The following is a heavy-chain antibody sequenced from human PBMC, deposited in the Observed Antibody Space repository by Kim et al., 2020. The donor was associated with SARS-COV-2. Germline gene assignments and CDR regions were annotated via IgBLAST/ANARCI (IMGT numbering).Heavy chain of an antibody. CDR2: IAGSGART. D-gene: IGHD4-17*01. CDR3: AKASRNDYGEELDY. Sequence: GGSLRLSCAASGFTFSSYAMRWVRQAPGKGLDWVSAIAGSGARTYYADSVKGRFTISRDNSKNTVYLQMNSLRAEDTAVYYCAKASRNDYGEELDYWGQGALGTVSS. V-gene: IGHV3-23*01. J-gene: IGHJ4*02. CDR1: GFTFSSYA.